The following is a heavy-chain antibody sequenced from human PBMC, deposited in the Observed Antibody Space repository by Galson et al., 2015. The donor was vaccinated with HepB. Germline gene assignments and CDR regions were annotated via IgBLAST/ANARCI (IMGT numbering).Heavy chain of an antibody. Sequence: SVKVSCKASGYTFTAYYMHWVRQAPGQGLEWMERINPKSGDTSYAQKFRGRVTMTRDTSLSTAYMELIRLRSDDTAVYYCAHIGGGRYSGPSFEIDYDLWGQGTLVTVSS. J-gene: IGHJ3*01. V-gene: IGHV1-2*06. CDR3: AHIGGGRYSGPSFEIDYDL. D-gene: IGHD1-26*01. CDR1: GYTFTAYY. CDR2: INPKSGDT.